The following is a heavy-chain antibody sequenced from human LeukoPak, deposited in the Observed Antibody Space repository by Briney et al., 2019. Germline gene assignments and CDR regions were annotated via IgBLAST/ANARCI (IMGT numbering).Heavy chain of an antibody. CDR2: INPSGGST. CDR1: GYIFTSYY. V-gene: IGHV1-46*01. D-gene: IGHD2/OR15-2a*01. J-gene: IGHJ4*02. CDR3: ARHKEVGDYYYFDY. Sequence: GASVKVSCKASGYIFTSYYMHWVRQAPGQGLEWTGIINPSGGSTSYTQKFQGRVTMTRDTSTTTVYMELSSLRSQDTAVYYCARHKEVGDYYYFDYWGQGTLVTVSS.